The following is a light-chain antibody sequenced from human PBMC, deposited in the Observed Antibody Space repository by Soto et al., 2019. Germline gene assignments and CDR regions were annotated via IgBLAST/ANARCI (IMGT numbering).Light chain of an antibody. CDR3: QLYEYRPLT. V-gene: IGKV3-20*01. J-gene: IGKJ5*01. CDR2: GAS. Sequence: VLTQYTITLSLSPVERATLSFSASDVVSGSYLAWYQQKPGQAPRLLIYGASSRATGIPVRFSGSGSGTEFTLTISILQSEDGAVYYCQLYEYRPLTFCQG. CDR1: DVVSGSY.